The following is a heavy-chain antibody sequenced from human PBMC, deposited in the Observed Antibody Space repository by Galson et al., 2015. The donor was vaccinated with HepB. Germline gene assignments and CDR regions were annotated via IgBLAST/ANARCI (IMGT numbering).Heavy chain of an antibody. D-gene: IGHD3-16*01. CDR2: IRSKANYYAT. V-gene: IGHV3-73*01. Sequence: SLRLSCAASGFIFSGSPIDWVRQASGKGPEWVGRIRSKANYYATLYVPSLKGRFTISRDDSKNMAYLHMRSLKTEDTAVYYCIRLGELSGYSSRWGQGTLVTVSS. CDR1: GFIFSGSP. J-gene: IGHJ4*02. CDR3: IRLGELSGYSSR.